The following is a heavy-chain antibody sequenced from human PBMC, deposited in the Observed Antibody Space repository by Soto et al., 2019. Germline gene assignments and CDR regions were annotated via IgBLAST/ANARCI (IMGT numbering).Heavy chain of an antibody. CDR1: GFTFSSYA. V-gene: IGHV3-23*01. Sequence: EVQLLESGGGLVQPGGSLRLSCAASGFTFSSYAMSWVRQAPGKWLEWVSAISGSGGSTYYADSVKGRFTISRDNSKNTLSLQMNSLRADDTAVYYCAKDSRTWGTAMSFDCWGQGTLVTVSS. CDR2: ISGSGGST. D-gene: IGHD5-18*01. J-gene: IGHJ4*02. CDR3: AKDSRTWGTAMSFDC.